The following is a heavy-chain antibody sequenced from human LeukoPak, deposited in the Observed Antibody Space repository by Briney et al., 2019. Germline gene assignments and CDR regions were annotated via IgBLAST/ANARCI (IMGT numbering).Heavy chain of an antibody. CDR2: ISYDGSNK. D-gene: IGHD4-11*01. Sequence: GGSLRLSCAASGFTFSSYGMHWVRQAPGKGLEWVAVISYDGSNKYYADSVKGRFTISRDSSKNTLYLQMNSLRTEDTAVYYCAKSSSQATVTTVYRYWGQGTLVTVSS. V-gene: IGHV3-30*18. J-gene: IGHJ4*02. CDR1: GFTFSSYG. CDR3: AKSSSQATVTTVYRY.